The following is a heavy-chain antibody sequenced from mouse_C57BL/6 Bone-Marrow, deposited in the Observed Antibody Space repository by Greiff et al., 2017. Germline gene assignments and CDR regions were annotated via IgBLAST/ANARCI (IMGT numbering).Heavy chain of an antibody. CDR3: ARSVGGYYGMDY. CDR1: GYTFTSYW. Sequence: QVQLQQPGAELVKPGASVKLSCKASGYTFTSYWMHWVKQRPGKGLEWIGMIHPNSGSTNYNEKFKSKATLTVDKSSSTAYMQLSSLTSEDSAVYYCARSVGGYYGMDYWGQGTSVTVSS. V-gene: IGHV1-64*01. D-gene: IGHD1-1*02. CDR2: IHPNSGST. J-gene: IGHJ4*01.